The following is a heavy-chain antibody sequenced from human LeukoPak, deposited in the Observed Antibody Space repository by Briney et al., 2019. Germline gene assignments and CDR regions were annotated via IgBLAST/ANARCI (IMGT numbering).Heavy chain of an antibody. Sequence: GSLRLSCAGSGFTFSNYWMHWVRQAPGKGLVWVSRINGDGSSISYADSVKGRFTISRDNAKNTLYLQINSLRAEDTAVFYCARGPSGSAYGLFDYWGQGTLVTVSS. CDR1: GFTFSNYW. CDR2: INGDGSSI. J-gene: IGHJ4*02. D-gene: IGHD5-12*01. V-gene: IGHV3-74*01. CDR3: ARGPSGSAYGLFDY.